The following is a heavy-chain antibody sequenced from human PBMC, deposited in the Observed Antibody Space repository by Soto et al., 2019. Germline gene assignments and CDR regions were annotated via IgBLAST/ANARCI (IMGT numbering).Heavy chain of an antibody. CDR3: AKAGLGFLEWLLPSDY. D-gene: IGHD3-3*01. J-gene: IGHJ4*02. Sequence: QVQLVESAGGVVQPGRSLRLSCAASGFTFSSYGMHWVRQAPRKGLEWVAVISYDGSNKYYADSVKGRFTISRDNSKNTLYMQMNSLRAEDTAVYYCAKAGLGFLEWLLPSDYCGQGTMVTVSS. CDR1: GFTFSSYG. V-gene: IGHV3-30*18. CDR2: ISYDGSNK.